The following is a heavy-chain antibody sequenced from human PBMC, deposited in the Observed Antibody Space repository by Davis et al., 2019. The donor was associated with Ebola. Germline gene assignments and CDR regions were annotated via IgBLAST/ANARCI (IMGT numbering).Heavy chain of an antibody. V-gene: IGHV6-1*01. D-gene: IGHD3-3*01. Sequence: HSQTLSLTCAISGDSVSMIGAGWNWIRQSPSRGLEWLGRTYYNSKWFNDYAASVKGRIIINPDTSKNQFSLQLNSVTPEDTAVYYCARGWLRGYLGYWGQGTLVTVSS. CDR3: ARGWLRGYLGY. CDR1: GDSVSMIGAG. CDR2: TYYNSKWFN. J-gene: IGHJ4*02.